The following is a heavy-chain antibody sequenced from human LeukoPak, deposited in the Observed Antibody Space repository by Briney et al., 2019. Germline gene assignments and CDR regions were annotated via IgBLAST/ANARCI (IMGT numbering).Heavy chain of an antibody. Sequence: PSETLSLTCTVSGDSISSRSLYWGWVRQPPGKGLEWIASIYYTGTTYYNPSLTSRVTIFVDTSKSQFSLKVDSVTASDTAVYYCAKQFSSVGYDFWSGSPNYFMDVWGKGMTVTVSS. CDR3: AKQFSSVGYDFWSGSPNYFMDV. CDR2: IYYTGTT. CDR1: GDSISSRSLY. V-gene: IGHV4-39*01. D-gene: IGHD3-3*01. J-gene: IGHJ6*03.